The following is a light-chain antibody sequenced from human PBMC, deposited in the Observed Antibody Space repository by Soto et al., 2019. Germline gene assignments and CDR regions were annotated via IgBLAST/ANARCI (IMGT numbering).Light chain of an antibody. CDR1: QSVSSSY. J-gene: IGKJ1*01. CDR3: HQYGSSRT. Sequence: EIVLTQSPGTLSLSPGERATLSCRASQSVSSSYLAWYHQKPGQAPRLLIYGASSRATGIPDRFSGSGSGTEFTLTISRLETEYFAVYYCHQYGSSRTFGQGPKVEIK. V-gene: IGKV3-20*01. CDR2: GAS.